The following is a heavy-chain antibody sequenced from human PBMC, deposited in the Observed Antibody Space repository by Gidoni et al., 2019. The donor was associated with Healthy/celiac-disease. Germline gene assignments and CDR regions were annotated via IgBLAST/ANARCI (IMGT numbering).Heavy chain of an antibody. J-gene: IGHJ4*02. CDR2: FNPEDGET. CDR3: ATAPILRDSGSYLVALYYFDY. V-gene: IGHV1-24*01. D-gene: IGHD1-26*01. Sequence: QVQLVQSGAEVKKPGASVKVSCKVSGYTLTELSMPWMRQAPGKGLEWMGGFNPEDGETSYAQKFQGRVTMTEDTSTDTAYMELSSLRSEDTAVYYCATAPILRDSGSYLVALYYFDYWGQGTLVTVSS. CDR1: GYTLTELS.